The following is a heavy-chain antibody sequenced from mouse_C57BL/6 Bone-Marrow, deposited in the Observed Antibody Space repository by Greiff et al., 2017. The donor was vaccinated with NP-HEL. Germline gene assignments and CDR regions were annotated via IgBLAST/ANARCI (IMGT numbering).Heavy chain of an antibody. CDR2: ILPGSGST. J-gene: IGHJ2*01. V-gene: IGHV1-9*01. D-gene: IGHD1-1*01. CDR3: ARRTTVVADFDD. Sequence: QVQLQQSGAELMKPGASVKLSCKATGYTFTGYWIEWVKQRPGHGLEWIGEILPGSGSTNYNEKFKGKATFTADTSSNTADMQLSSLTTEDSAIYYCARRTTVVADFDDWGQGTTLTVSS. CDR1: GYTFTGYW.